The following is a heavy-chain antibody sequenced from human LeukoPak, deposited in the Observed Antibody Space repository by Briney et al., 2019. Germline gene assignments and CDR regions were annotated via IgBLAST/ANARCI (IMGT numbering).Heavy chain of an antibody. CDR2: IYNSGST. J-gene: IGHJ2*01. CDR1: GGSISTYY. Sequence: SETLSLTCSVSGGSISTYYWSWIRQTPGKGLEQIGYIYNSGSTNYNPSLEGRVTMSVDTSKNQFSLKLSSVTAADTAVYYCARGRGSSWYFDLWGRGTLVTVSS. V-gene: IGHV4-59*12. CDR3: ARGRGSSWYFDL. D-gene: IGHD6-13*01.